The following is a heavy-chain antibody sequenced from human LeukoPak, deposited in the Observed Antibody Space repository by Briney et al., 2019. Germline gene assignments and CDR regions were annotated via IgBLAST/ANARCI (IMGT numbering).Heavy chain of an antibody. Sequence: PGGSLRLSCAASGFTFSSYSMNWVRQAPGKGLEWVAVISYDVGVKYHADSVKGRFTISRDSSSKTVYLQMNSLRTEDTAVYYCVREGYYHSGSLPTFYFDYWGQGTLVTVSS. CDR1: GFTFSSYS. CDR2: ISYDVGVK. CDR3: VREGYYHSGSLPTFYFDY. D-gene: IGHD3-10*01. V-gene: IGHV3-30*03. J-gene: IGHJ4*02.